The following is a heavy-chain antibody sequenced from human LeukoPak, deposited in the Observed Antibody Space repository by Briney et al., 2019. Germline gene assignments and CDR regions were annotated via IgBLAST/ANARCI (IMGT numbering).Heavy chain of an antibody. CDR2: ISSSGSST. V-gene: IGHV3-48*03. Sequence: PGGSLRLSCAASGFTFSDCEMNWVRQAPGMGLEWVSFISSSGSSTYYADPVKGRFTISRDNAKNSLYLQMNSLRAEDTAVYYCARKGSQNWFDSWGQGTLVTVSP. CDR3: ARKGSQNWFDS. CDR1: GFTFSDCE. J-gene: IGHJ5*01.